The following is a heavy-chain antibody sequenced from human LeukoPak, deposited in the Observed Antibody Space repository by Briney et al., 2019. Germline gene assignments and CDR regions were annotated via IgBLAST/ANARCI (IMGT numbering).Heavy chain of an antibody. CDR3: ATDRGWRTSGYYLYYFEY. D-gene: IGHD3-3*01. Sequence: GGSLRLSCAASGFIFTNYFMSWVRQAPGKGLEWVASIKHDGSEKYYVDSVRGRFTISRDNTKNSLYLQMSSLRAEDTAVYYCATDRGWRTSGYYLYYFEYWGQGTLVTVSS. CDR1: GFIFTNYF. CDR2: IKHDGSEK. V-gene: IGHV3-7*01. J-gene: IGHJ4*02.